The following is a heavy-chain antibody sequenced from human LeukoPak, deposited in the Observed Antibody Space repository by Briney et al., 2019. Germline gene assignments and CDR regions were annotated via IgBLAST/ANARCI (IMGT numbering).Heavy chain of an antibody. V-gene: IGHV1-18*04. CDR3: ARTGYGSGSDDFDF. J-gene: IGHJ4*02. D-gene: IGHD3-10*01. CDR2: ISPHNGNR. Sequence: ASVKVSCKTSGYTFTGNYMHWVRQAPGQGLEWMGWISPHNGNRDYAQKFKDRVSMTTDTSTNTVYLEQRSLRPDDTAMYYCARTGYGSGSDDFDFWGQGTLVTVSS. CDR1: GYTFTGNY.